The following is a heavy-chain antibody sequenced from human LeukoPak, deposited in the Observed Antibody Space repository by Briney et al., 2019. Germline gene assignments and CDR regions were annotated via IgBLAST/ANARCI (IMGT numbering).Heavy chain of an antibody. D-gene: IGHD1-26*01. V-gene: IGHV4-59*08. Sequence: SETLSLTCTVSGGSISSYYWSWIRPPPGEGLEWIGNVYYSGSTNYNPSLESRVTISVDTSKNYFSLKLNSVTAADTAVYYCARQDTSSYPADYWGQGTLVTVSS. CDR1: GGSISSYY. CDR2: VYYSGST. J-gene: IGHJ4*02. CDR3: ARQDTSSYPADY.